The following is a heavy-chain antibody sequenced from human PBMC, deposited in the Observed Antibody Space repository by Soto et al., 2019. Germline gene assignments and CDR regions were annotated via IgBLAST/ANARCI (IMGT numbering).Heavy chain of an antibody. D-gene: IGHD5-18*01. CDR2: ISAYNGNT. Sequence: QVQLVQSGAEVQKPGASVKVSCKASGYTFTSYGISWVRQAPGQGLEWMGWISAYNGNTNYAQKLQGRVTMTTDTSTSTAYMELRSLRSDDTAVYYCAREKNVDTAMVTTFDYWGQGTLVTVSS. CDR1: GYTFTSYG. J-gene: IGHJ4*02. V-gene: IGHV1-18*01. CDR3: AREKNVDTAMVTTFDY.